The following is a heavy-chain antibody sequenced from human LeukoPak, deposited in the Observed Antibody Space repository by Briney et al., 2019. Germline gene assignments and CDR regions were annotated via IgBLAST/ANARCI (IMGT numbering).Heavy chain of an antibody. CDR2: ISSSRSYI. Sequence: GGSLRLSCAASGFTFSSYSMNWVRQAPGKGLEWVSSISSSRSYIYNADSVKGRFTISRDNAKNSLYLQMNSLRAEDTAVYYCARDRLSYCSGGSCYPDYWGQGTLVTVSS. J-gene: IGHJ4*02. CDR1: GFTFSSYS. CDR3: ARDRLSYCSGGSCYPDY. D-gene: IGHD2-15*01. V-gene: IGHV3-21*01.